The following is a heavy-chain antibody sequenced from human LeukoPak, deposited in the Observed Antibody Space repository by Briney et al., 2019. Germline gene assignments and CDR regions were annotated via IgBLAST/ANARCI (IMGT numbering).Heavy chain of an antibody. V-gene: IGHV3-7*01. CDR2: IKEDGSEK. CDR3: ARGGREGTGDY. D-gene: IGHD1-14*01. CDR1: GFTLSEYW. Sequence: GGSLRLSCAASGFTLSEYWMSWVGQAPGKGLEGVANIKEDGSEKHYVGSVKGRFTISRDNAQSSVHLEMNSLRDEDTAVYYCARGGREGTGDYWGQGTLVTVSS. J-gene: IGHJ4*02.